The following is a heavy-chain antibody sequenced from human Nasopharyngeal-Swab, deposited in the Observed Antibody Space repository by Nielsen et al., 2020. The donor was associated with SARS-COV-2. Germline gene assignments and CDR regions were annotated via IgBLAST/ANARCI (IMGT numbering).Heavy chain of an antibody. CDR2: IYYSGST. D-gene: IGHD3-16*01. J-gene: IGHJ5*02. CDR1: GGSISSSSYY. Sequence: SETLSLTCTVPGGSISSSSYYWGWIRQPPGKGLEWIGSIYYSGSTYYNPSLKSRVTISVDTSKNQFSLKLSSVTAADTAVYYCARQEEGDGPYWFDPWGQGTLVTVSS. CDR3: ARQEEGDGPYWFDP. V-gene: IGHV4-39*01.